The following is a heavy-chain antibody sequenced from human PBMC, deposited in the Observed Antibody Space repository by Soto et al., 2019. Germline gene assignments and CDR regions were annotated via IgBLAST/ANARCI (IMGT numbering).Heavy chain of an antibody. CDR2: ISRGGGST. J-gene: IGHJ4*02. V-gene: IGHV3-23*01. D-gene: IGHD1-26*01. CDR3: AKEVGEGATTLCYFDY. Sequence: EVQLLESGGGLVQPGGSLRLSCAASGFTFSSHGMSWVRQAPGKGLEWVSVISRGGGSTYYAKSVKGRFSISRDHSKDTLYLQLNSLRAEDTAVYYCAKEVGEGATTLCYFDYWGPGTLVTVSS. CDR1: GFTFSSHG.